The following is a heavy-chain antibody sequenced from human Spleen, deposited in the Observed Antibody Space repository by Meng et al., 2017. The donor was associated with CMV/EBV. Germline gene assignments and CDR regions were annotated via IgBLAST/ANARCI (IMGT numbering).Heavy chain of an antibody. CDR1: GFTLSRYW. CDR3: AKEYRLLTYYSYVLDV. J-gene: IGHJ6*02. Sequence: GESLKISCAASGFTLSRYWMSWVRQAPGKGLEWVANINQDGSEKNYADSVKGRFTISRDNAKNSLYLQMNSLTPEDTAVYFCAKEYRLLTYYSYVLDVWGQGTTVTVSS. V-gene: IGHV3-7*04. CDR2: INQDGSEK. D-gene: IGHD2-2*01.